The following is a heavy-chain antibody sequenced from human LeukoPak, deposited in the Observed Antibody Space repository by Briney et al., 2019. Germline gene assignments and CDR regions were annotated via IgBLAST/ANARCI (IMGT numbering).Heavy chain of an antibody. Sequence: SETLSLTCAVYGGSFSGYYWSWIRQPPGKGLEWIGEINHSGSTNYNPSLKSRVTISVDTSKNQFSLKLSSVTAADTAVYYCARAVYRGYYYYMDVWGKGTTVTVSS. D-gene: IGHD1-14*01. V-gene: IGHV4-34*01. CDR2: INHSGST. CDR3: ARAVYRGYYYYMDV. CDR1: GGSFSGYY. J-gene: IGHJ6*03.